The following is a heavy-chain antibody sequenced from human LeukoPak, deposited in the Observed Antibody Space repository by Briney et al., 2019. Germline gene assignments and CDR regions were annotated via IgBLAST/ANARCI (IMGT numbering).Heavy chain of an antibody. CDR1: GYSFTSYC. Sequence: GESLKISCKGSGYSFTSYCIAWVRQMPGKGLEWMGIIYPGDSDTRHSPSFQGQVTISADKSITTAYLQWSSLKASDTAMYYCARRAAASSQDLDYWGQGTLVTVSS. CDR2: IYPGDSDT. J-gene: IGHJ4*02. D-gene: IGHD6-13*01. CDR3: ARRAAASSQDLDY. V-gene: IGHV5-51*01.